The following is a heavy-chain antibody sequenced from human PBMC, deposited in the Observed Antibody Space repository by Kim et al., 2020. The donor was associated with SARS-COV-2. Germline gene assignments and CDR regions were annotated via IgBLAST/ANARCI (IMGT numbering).Heavy chain of an antibody. J-gene: IGHJ6*03. D-gene: IGHD3-16*01. CDR3: AKGIWGSGYYYYYYYMDV. Sequence: VKGRFTISRDNDKNSLDLQMNSLRAEDTALYYCAKGIWGSGYYYYYYYMDVWGKGTTVTVSS. V-gene: IGHV3-9*01.